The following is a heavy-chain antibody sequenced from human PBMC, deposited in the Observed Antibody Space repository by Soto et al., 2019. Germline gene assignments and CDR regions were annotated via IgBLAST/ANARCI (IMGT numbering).Heavy chain of an antibody. D-gene: IGHD6-25*01. CDR2: INPTLDST. V-gene: IGHV1-69*09. CDR1: GIMSSGYG. Sequence: QAQVVQSGPAMKEPGSSVKVSCRASGIMSSGYGFSWVRQAPGQGLEWVGRINPTLDSTQYAQNLQGRVSITVDKSTDTAYLEVTSLRLEDTAIYCCATMKRARLDSWGRGTVVTVSS. J-gene: IGHJ4*02. CDR3: ATMKRARLDS.